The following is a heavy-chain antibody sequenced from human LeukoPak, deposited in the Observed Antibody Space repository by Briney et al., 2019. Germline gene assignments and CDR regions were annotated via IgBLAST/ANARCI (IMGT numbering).Heavy chain of an antibody. D-gene: IGHD3-10*01. V-gene: IGHV3-30*03. Sequence: GRSLRLSCAASRFTFSSYGMHWVRQAPGKGLEWVAVISYDGSNKYYADSVKGRFTISRDNSKNTLYLQMNSLRAEDTAVYYCVWVRGYWGQGTLVTVSS. J-gene: IGHJ4*02. CDR2: ISYDGSNK. CDR3: VWVRGY. CDR1: RFTFSSYG.